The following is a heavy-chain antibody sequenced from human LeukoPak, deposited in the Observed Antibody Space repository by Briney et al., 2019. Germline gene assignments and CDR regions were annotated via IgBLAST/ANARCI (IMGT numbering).Heavy chain of an antibody. D-gene: IGHD3-3*01. V-gene: IGHV3-7*01. CDR2: IKEDGREK. CDR1: GFTFSSSW. J-gene: IGHJ4*02. Sequence: GGSLRLSCATSGFTFSSSWMSWVRQAPGKGLECVANIKEDGREKYYVDSVRGRFTISRDNTKNSLYLQMSSLRAEDTAVYYCATDRGWRTSGYYLYYFEYWGQGTLVTCSS. CDR3: ATDRGWRTSGYYLYYFEY.